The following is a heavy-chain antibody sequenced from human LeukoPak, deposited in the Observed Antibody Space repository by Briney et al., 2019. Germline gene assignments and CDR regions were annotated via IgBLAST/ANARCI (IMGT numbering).Heavy chain of an antibody. CDR2: INHSGST. D-gene: IGHD3-22*01. CDR3: ARVRYDSSGYYSIYDY. J-gene: IGHJ4*02. CDR1: GGSFRGYY. V-gene: IGHV4-34*01. Sequence: PSETLSLTCAVYGGSFRGYYWSWIRQSPGKGLEWIGEINHSGSTNYNPSLKNRVTISVDTSEHQLSLKLSSVTAADTAVYYCARVRYDSSGYYSIYDYWGQGTLVTVSS.